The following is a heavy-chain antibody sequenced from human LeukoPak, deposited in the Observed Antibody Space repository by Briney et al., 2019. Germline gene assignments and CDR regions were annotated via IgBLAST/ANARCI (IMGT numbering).Heavy chain of an antibody. CDR3: ARGGGNVGGYSYGYSPRVILRSSKAPPDFDY. D-gene: IGHD5-18*01. V-gene: IGHV1-46*01. Sequence: ASVKVSCKASGYTFTSYYMHWVRQAPGQGLEWMGIINPSGGSTSYAQKFQGRVTMTRDMSTSTVYMELSSLRSEDTAVYYCARGGGNVGGYSYGYSPRVILRSSKAPPDFDYWGQGTLVTVSS. CDR2: INPSGGST. CDR1: GYTFTSYY. J-gene: IGHJ4*02.